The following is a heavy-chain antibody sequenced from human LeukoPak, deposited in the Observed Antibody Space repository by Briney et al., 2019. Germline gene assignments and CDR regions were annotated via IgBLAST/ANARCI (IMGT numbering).Heavy chain of an antibody. CDR1: GFTFSSYS. Sequence: GGSLRLSCAASGFTFSSYSMNWVRQAPGKGLEWVSYISSSSSTIYYADSVKGQFTISRDNAKNSLYLQMNSLRDEDMAVYYCARDGLDSSGYYYVLYYAFDIWGQGTMVTVSS. CDR2: ISSSSSTI. CDR3: ARDGLDSSGYYYVLYYAFDI. D-gene: IGHD3-22*01. V-gene: IGHV3-48*02. J-gene: IGHJ3*02.